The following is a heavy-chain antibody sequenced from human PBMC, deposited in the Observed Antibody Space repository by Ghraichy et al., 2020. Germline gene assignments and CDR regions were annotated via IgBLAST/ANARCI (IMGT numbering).Heavy chain of an antibody. CDR3: ARERGPDMVRGLIRPTGRWGYYMAV. D-gene: IGHD3-10*01. Sequence: SETLSLTCTVSGVSVSSGSYYWSWIRQPPGKGLEWIGFIYYSGDTNYNPSLKSRVTTSIDTSKNQFSLKLSSVTAADTAVYYCARERGPDMVRGLIRPTGRWGYYMAVGGKGATVTVSS. CDR1: GVSVSSGSYY. CDR2: IYYSGDT. V-gene: IGHV4-61*01. J-gene: IGHJ6*03.